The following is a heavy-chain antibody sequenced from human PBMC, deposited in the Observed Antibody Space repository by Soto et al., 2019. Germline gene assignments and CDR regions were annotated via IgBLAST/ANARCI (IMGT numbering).Heavy chain of an antibody. V-gene: IGHV1-69*01. Sequence: SVKRACKASGGPFTSYAISWVRQAPGQGLEWMGGIIPIFGTANYAQKFQCRVTITADESTSTAYMELSSLRSEDTAVYYCARGGPYIVVATGGAFDICAQGTMVTVSS. D-gene: IGHD2-15*01. J-gene: IGHJ3*02. CDR3: ARGGPYIVVATGGAFDI. CDR2: IIPIFGTA. CDR1: GGPFTSYA.